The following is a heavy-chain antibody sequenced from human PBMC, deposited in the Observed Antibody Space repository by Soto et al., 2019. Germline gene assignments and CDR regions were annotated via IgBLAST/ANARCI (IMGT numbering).Heavy chain of an antibody. CDR1: GGTFSSYA. J-gene: IGHJ4*02. V-gene: IGHV1-69*13. Sequence: ASVKVSCKASGGTFSSYAISWVRQAPGQGLEWMGGIIPIFGTANYAQKFQGRVTITADESTSTAYMELSSLRSEDTAVYYCASEGYYAVSDYWGQRTLVTVSS. CDR2: IIPIFGTA. CDR3: ASEGYYAVSDY. D-gene: IGHD3-16*01.